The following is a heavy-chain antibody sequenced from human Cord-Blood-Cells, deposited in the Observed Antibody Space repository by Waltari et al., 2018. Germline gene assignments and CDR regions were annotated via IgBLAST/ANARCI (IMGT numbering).Heavy chain of an antibody. Sequence: QVQLVQSGAEVKKPGSSVKVSCKASGDTFSSYAISWVRQDPGQGLEWKGGIIPIFGAAKYAQKFQGRVTVTADEGTSTGYMGLSSVRWEDTAVYYCARVSKFDSSCWYYYYGMDVWGQGTTVTVSS. J-gene: IGHJ6*02. D-gene: IGHD6-13*01. V-gene: IGHV1-69*01. CDR3: ARVSKFDSSCWYYYYGMDV. CDR1: GDTFSSYA. CDR2: IIPIFGAA.